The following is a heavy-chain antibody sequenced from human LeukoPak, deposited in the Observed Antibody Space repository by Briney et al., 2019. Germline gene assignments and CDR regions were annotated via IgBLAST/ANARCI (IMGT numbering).Heavy chain of an antibody. D-gene: IGHD3-10*01. V-gene: IGHV1-2*04. CDR2: INPNSGGT. CDR1: GYTFTGYY. J-gene: IGHJ5*02. Sequence: ASVKVSCKASGYTFTGYYMHWVRQAPGQGLEWMVWINPNSGGTNYAQKFQGWVTMTRDTSISTAYMELSRLRSDDTAVYYCARAGVRFGEPFDPWGQGTLVTVSS. CDR3: ARAGVRFGEPFDP.